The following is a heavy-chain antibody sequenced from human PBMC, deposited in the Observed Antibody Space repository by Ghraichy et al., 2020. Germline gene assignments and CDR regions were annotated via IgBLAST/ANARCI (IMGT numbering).Heavy chain of an antibody. V-gene: IGHV3-21*01. CDR2: ISSSSSYI. CDR3: ARELERRFGYSYGMDV. CDR1: GFTFSRYS. Sequence: GESLNISCAASGFTFSRYSMNWVRQAPGKGLEWVSFISSSSSYIYYADSVKGRFTISRDNAKNSLYLQMNSLRDEDTAVYYCARELERRFGYSYGMDVWGQGTTVTVSS. D-gene: IGHD1-1*01. J-gene: IGHJ6*02.